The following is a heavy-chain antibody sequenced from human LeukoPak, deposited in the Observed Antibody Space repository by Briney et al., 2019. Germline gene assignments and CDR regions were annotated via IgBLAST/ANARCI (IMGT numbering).Heavy chain of an antibody. D-gene: IGHD2-21*02. CDR3: AKGRIVVVTEDAFHI. V-gene: IGHV3-23*01. CDR2: ISGSGGST. CDR1: GFTFSSYA. Sequence: GGSLRLSXAASGFTFSSYAMSWVRQAPGKGLEWVSVISGSGGSTYYAGSVKGRFTISRDNSKSTLYLQMNSLRAEDTALYYCAKGRIVVVTEDAFHIWGQGTMVSVSS. J-gene: IGHJ3*02.